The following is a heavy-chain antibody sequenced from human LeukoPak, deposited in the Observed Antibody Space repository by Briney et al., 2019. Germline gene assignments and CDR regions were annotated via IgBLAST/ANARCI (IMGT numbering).Heavy chain of an antibody. CDR1: GFTFSSYS. CDR3: ARVKGVYAFDI. CDR2: INSDGSST. D-gene: IGHD3-10*01. J-gene: IGHJ3*02. Sequence: GGSLRLSCAASGFTFSSYSMNWVRQAPGKGLVWVSRINSDGSSTSYADSVKGRFTISRDNAKNTLYLQMNSLRAEDTAAYYCARVKGVYAFDIWGQGTMVTVSS. V-gene: IGHV3-74*01.